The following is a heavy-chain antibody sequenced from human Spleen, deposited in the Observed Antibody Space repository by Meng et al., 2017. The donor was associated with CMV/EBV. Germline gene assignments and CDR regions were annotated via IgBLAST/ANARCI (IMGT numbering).Heavy chain of an antibody. D-gene: IGHD3-22*01. CDR1: GYTFIGYD. Sequence: ASVKVSCKASGYTFIGYDINWVRQAPGQGLEWMGIINPSGGSTSYAQKFQGRVTMTRDTSTSTVYMELSSLRSEDTAVYYCARVNWDSSLDAFDIWGQGTMVTVSS. J-gene: IGHJ3*02. V-gene: IGHV1-46*01. CDR2: INPSGGST. CDR3: ARVNWDSSLDAFDI.